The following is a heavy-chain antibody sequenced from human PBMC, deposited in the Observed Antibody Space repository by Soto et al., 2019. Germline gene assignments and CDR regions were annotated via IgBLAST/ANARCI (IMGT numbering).Heavy chain of an antibody. V-gene: IGHV3-30-3*01. Sequence: PGGSLRLSCAASGFTFSSYAMHWVRQAPGKGLEWVAVISYDGSNKYYADSVKGRFTISRDNSKNTLYLQMNSLRAEDTAVYYCARAVSTVTGPFDYWGQGTLVTVSS. J-gene: IGHJ4*02. CDR3: ARAVSTVTGPFDY. D-gene: IGHD4-17*01. CDR1: GFTFSSYA. CDR2: ISYDGSNK.